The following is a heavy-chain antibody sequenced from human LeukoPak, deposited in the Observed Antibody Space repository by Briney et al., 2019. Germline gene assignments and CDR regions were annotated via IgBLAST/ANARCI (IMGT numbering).Heavy chain of an antibody. CDR2: ISAYNGNT. J-gene: IGHJ4*02. Sequence: GASVKVSCKASGYTFTSYGISWVRQAPGQGLEWMGWISAYNGNTNYAQKLQGRVTMTTDTSTSTAYMELRSLRSDDTAVYYCARTYYYDSSGYYYVLFDYWGQGTLVTVSS. D-gene: IGHD3-22*01. CDR3: ARTYYYDSSGYYYVLFDY. V-gene: IGHV1-18*01. CDR1: GYTFTSYG.